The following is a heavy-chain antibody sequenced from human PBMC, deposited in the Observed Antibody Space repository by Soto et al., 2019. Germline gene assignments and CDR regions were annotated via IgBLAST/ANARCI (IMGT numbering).Heavy chain of an antibody. CDR1: GYTFTGYY. Sequence: GASVKVSCKASGYTFTGYYMHWVRQAPGQGLEWMGWINPNSGGTNYAQKFQGWVTMTRDTSISTAYMELSRLRSDDTAVYYCARTVAGLDTAMPRDSSGYAYDYWGQGTLVTVSS. D-gene: IGHD3-22*01. CDR3: ARTVAGLDTAMPRDSSGYAYDY. V-gene: IGHV1-2*04. CDR2: INPNSGGT. J-gene: IGHJ4*02.